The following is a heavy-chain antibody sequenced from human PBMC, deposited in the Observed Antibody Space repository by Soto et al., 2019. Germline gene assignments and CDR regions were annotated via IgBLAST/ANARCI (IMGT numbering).Heavy chain of an antibody. CDR1: GGSMSGLY. J-gene: IGHJ5*02. D-gene: IGHD3-16*01. V-gene: IGHV4-59*11. CDR3: ARGMDRKIGLFDL. Sequence: QVQLQEAGPGLVKPSETLSITCNVAGGSMSGLYWSWIRQSPLKGLEWIGYVYSHGATNYNPSFTGRVTLSVDTSKTQFSLKLTSVTAADTAVYYCARGMDRKIGLFDLWGPGNLITVAS. CDR2: VYSHGAT.